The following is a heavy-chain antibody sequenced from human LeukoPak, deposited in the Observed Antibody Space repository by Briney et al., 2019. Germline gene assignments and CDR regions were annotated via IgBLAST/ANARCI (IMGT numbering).Heavy chain of an antibody. J-gene: IGHJ5*02. D-gene: IGHD6-13*01. V-gene: IGHV1-18*01. CDR2: ISAYNGNT. CDR1: GYTFSNFG. CDR3: ARDLSLYSSSWTGWFDP. Sequence: ASVKVSCKTSGYTFSNFGINWVRQAPGQGLEWMGWISAYNGNTNYAQKLQGRVTMTTDTSTSTAYMGLRSLRSDDTAVYYCARDLSLYSSSWTGWFDPWGQGTLVTVSS.